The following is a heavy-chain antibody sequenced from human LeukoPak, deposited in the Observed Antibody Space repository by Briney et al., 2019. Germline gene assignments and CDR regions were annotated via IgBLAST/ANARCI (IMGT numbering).Heavy chain of an antibody. CDR2: ISSSSSTI. CDR1: GFTFSSYS. V-gene: IGHV3-48*01. CDR3: ARSYCSGGSCYLDY. Sequence: PGGSLRLSCAASGFTFSSYSMNWVRQAPGKGLEWVSYISSSSSTIYYADSVKGRFTISRDNAKNSRYLQMNSLRAEDTAVYYCARSYCSGGSCYLDYWGQGTLVTVSS. J-gene: IGHJ4*02. D-gene: IGHD2-15*01.